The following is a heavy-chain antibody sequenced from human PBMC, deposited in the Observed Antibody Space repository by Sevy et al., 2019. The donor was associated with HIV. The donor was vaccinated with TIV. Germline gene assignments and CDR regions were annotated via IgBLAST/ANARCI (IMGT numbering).Heavy chain of an antibody. J-gene: IGHJ6*02. CDR3: ARYIVVVPAAIARYYYYGMDV. Sequence: GGSLRLSCAASGFTFSSYRMSWVRQAPGKGLEWVANIKQDGSEKYYVDSVKGRFTISRDNAKNSLYLQMNSLRAEDTAVYYCARYIVVVPAAIARYYYYGMDVWGQGTTVTVSS. D-gene: IGHD2-2*01. CDR2: IKQDGSEK. CDR1: GFTFSSYR. V-gene: IGHV3-7*01.